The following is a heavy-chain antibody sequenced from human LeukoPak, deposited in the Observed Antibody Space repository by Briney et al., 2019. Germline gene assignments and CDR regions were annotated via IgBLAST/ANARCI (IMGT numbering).Heavy chain of an antibody. D-gene: IGHD1-26*01. CDR2: ISSSSSYI. CDR1: GFTFSSYS. J-gene: IGHJ4*02. CDR3: ARAHWDSYLGWPADY. Sequence: PGGSLRLSCAASGFTFSSYSMNWVRQAPGKGLEWVSSISSSSSYIYYADSVKGRFTISRDNAKNSLYLQMNSLRAEDTAVYYCARAHWDSYLGWPADYWGQGTLVTVSS. V-gene: IGHV3-21*01.